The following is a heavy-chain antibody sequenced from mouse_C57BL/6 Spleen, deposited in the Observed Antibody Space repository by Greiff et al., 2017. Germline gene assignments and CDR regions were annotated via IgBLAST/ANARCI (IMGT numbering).Heavy chain of an antibody. CDR1: GYTFTSYW. D-gene: IGHD1-1*01. CDR2: IYPGRGST. J-gene: IGHJ2*01. Sequence: QVQLQQSGAELVKPGASVKMSCKASGYTFTSYWITWVKQRPGQGLEWIGDIYPGRGSTNYNEKFKSKATLTVDTSSSTAYMQLSSLTSEDSAVYYCARWPSTYGSSYWGQGTTLTVSS. V-gene: IGHV1-55*01. CDR3: ARWPSTYGSSY.